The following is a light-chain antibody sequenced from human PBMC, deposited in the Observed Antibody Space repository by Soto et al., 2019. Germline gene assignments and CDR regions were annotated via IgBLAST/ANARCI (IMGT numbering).Light chain of an antibody. V-gene: IGKV1-39*01. Sequence: DIQMTQSPSSLSASVGDRVTITCRASESINRHLNWYQQKPGKAPKLLIYAASSLQNGVPSRFSGSGSGTDFTLTISNLQPEDFATYYCEQSYSTLSITFGQGTRLEIK. J-gene: IGKJ5*01. CDR3: EQSYSTLSIT. CDR1: ESINRH. CDR2: AAS.